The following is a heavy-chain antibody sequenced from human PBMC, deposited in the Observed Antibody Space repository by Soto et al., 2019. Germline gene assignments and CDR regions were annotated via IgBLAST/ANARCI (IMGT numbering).Heavy chain of an antibody. J-gene: IGHJ5*02. Sequence: SETLSLTCTVSGGSISSGGYYWSWIRQHPGKGLEWIGYIYYSGSTYYNPSLKSRVTISVDTSKNQFSLKLSSVTAADTAVYYCARRVAATRTNWFDPWGQGTLVTVSS. V-gene: IGHV4-31*03. D-gene: IGHD2-15*01. CDR3: ARRVAATRTNWFDP. CDR1: GGSISSGGYY. CDR2: IYYSGST.